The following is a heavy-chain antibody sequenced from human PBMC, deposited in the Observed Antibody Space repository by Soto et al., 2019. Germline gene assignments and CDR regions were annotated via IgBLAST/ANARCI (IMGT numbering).Heavy chain of an antibody. Sequence: QVQLVQSGAEVKKPGASVKVSCKASGYTFTSYDINWVRQATGQGLEWMGWMNPNSGNTGYAQKFQGRVTMTRNTAISTVYKELSSLRSEDTDVDYCARSPSVVAATSGATNYGMDVWGQGTTVTVSS. CDR2: MNPNSGNT. CDR1: GYTFTSYD. V-gene: IGHV1-8*01. D-gene: IGHD2-15*01. CDR3: ARSPSVVAATSGATNYGMDV. J-gene: IGHJ6*02.